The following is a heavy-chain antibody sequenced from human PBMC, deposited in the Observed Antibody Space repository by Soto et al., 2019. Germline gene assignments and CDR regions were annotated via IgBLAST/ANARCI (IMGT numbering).Heavy chain of an antibody. Sequence: QVQLQESGPGLVKPSEILSLTCTVSGGSISGYYWSWIRQPPGKGLEWIGYIYYSGSTNYNPSLKSRVTISVDTSKNHFSLKLSSVTAADTAVYYCARDDLGYCSGGSCPTIWGQGTMVTVSS. D-gene: IGHD2-15*01. V-gene: IGHV4-59*01. J-gene: IGHJ3*02. CDR1: GGSISGYY. CDR3: ARDDLGYCSGGSCPTI. CDR2: IYYSGST.